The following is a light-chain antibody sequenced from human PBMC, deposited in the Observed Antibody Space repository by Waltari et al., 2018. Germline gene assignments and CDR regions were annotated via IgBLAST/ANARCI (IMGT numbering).Light chain of an antibody. Sequence: SYALTQPPALSVSPGETATITCSGENLESKFVYWYQQKAGQSPVLVVFQDNKRPPGIPERFAGSNSGKTATLIISGSQAMDEADYYCQAWDSGSYVVFGGGTKLTVL. CDR3: QAWDSGSYVV. J-gene: IGLJ2*01. CDR2: QDN. CDR1: NLESKF. V-gene: IGLV3-1*01.